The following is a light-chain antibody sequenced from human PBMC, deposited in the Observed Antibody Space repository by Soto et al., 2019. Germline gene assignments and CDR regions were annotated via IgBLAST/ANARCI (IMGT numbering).Light chain of an antibody. J-gene: IGKJ2*01. Sequence: EIVMTQSPATLSVSPGERATLSCRASQSVSSNLAWYQQKPGQAPRLLIYGASTRATGIPARFSGSGSGTEFTLTISSLQSEDFALYSCQQYNNWPRGYTFGQGTKLEIK. V-gene: IGKV3-15*01. CDR2: GAS. CDR3: QQYNNWPRGYT. CDR1: QSVSSN.